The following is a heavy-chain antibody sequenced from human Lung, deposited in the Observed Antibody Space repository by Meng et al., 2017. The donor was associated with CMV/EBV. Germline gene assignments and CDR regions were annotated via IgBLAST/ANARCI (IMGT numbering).Heavy chain of an antibody. CDR3: ARDLDIGYGMDV. D-gene: IGHD2-15*01. CDR2: IYYSGST. V-gene: IGHV4-61*01. CDR1: GGSVSSGSYY. Sequence: SETLSLXCTVSGGSVSSGSYYWSWIRQPPGKGLEWIGYIYYSGSTNYNPPLKSRVTISVDTSKNQFSLKLSSVTAADTAVYYCARDLDIGYGMDVWGQGTTVTVSS. J-gene: IGHJ6*02.